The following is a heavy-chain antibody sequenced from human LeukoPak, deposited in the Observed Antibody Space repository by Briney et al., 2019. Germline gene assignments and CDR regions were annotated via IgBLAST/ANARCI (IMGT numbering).Heavy chain of an antibody. V-gene: IGHV3-33*08. J-gene: IGHJ4*02. CDR1: GFAFSVYA. Sequence: GRSLRLSCSASGFAFSVYAMSWLRQPPGKGLEWVAVIWYDGSNKYYGDSVEGRFTISRDNSKNTPYLEMNSLRAEDTAVYYCARGQVCRDGSCYRLFDSWGQGTLVTVSS. CDR2: IWYDGSNK. D-gene: IGHD2-15*01. CDR3: ARGQVCRDGSCYRLFDS.